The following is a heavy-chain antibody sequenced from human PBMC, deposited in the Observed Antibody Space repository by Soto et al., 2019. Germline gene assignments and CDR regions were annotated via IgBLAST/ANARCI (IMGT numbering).Heavy chain of an antibody. Sequence: QLQLVQSGAEVKKPGASVKVSSKASGYTFTSYDINWERQATGQGVEWMGWMNPNSGNTGYAQKFQGRVTMTRNTSISTAYMELSSLRSEDTAVYYCARIVRMGGDPWHYDFWSGYYPYYYYYMDVWGKGTTVTVSS. J-gene: IGHJ6*03. CDR1: GYTFTSYD. CDR3: ARIVRMGGDPWHYDFWSGYYPYYYYYMDV. CDR2: MNPNSGNT. D-gene: IGHD3-3*01. V-gene: IGHV1-8*01.